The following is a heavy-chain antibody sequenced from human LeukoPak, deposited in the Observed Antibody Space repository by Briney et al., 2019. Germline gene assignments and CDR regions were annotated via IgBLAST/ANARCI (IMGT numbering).Heavy chain of an antibody. CDR3: ARLYNSPAGGDFDY. CDR1: GGSISNINYY. CDR2: IYHGGTT. J-gene: IGHJ4*02. Sequence: SQTLSLTCTVSGGSISNINYYWSWIRQPPGKGLEWIGYIYHGGTTSYNPSLRSRVSISVDRSKNQFSLKLNSVTARDTAVYYCARLYNSPAGGDFDYWGQGTLVSVSS. D-gene: IGHD3-16*01. V-gene: IGHV4-30-2*01.